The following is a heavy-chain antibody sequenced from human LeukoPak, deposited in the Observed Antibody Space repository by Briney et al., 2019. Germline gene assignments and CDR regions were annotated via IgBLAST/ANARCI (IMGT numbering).Heavy chain of an antibody. CDR3: ARERKSSYDTLTGYYKSDAFDI. J-gene: IGHJ3*02. V-gene: IGHV1-18*01. CDR1: SYSLITYG. D-gene: IGHD3-9*01. CDR2: ISAYNGNT. Sequence: GASVKVSCKAASYSLITYGISWVRQAPGQGLEWMGWISAYNGNTNYAQKLQGRVTVTTDTSTNTAYMELRSLRSDDTAVYYCARERKSSYDTLTGYYKSDAFDIWGQGTMVTVSS.